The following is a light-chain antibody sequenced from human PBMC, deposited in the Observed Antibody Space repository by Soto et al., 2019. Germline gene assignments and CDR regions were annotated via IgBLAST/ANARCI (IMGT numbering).Light chain of an antibody. CDR3: QLYHHCPPWT. V-gene: IGKV3-15*01. Sequence: EIVMTQSPATLSVSPGERATLSCRASQSISSNLAWYQQKPGQAPRLLIYGASTRATGIPARFSGSGSGTDSTLAICFLQSEDFAVYYCQLYHHCPPWTFGQGTKVEIK. CDR2: GAS. CDR1: QSISSN. J-gene: IGKJ1*01.